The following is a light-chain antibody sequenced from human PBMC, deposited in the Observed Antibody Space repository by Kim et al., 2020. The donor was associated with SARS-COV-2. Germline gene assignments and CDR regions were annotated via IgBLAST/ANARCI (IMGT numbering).Light chain of an antibody. J-gene: IGKJ5*01. V-gene: IGKV3-15*01. CDR2: GAS. CDR3: QHYYNWPVT. CDR1: QSVNNN. Sequence: VSPGESAPRSCRASQSVNNNLAWYQPKPGQTPKVLIYGASTRATDIPPRFSGSGSGTEFTLTISSLQSEDFAVYYCQHYYNWPVTFGQGTRLEIK.